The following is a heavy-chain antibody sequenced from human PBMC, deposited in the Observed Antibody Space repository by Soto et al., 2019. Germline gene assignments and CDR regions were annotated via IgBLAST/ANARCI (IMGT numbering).Heavy chain of an antibody. D-gene: IGHD2-21*02. J-gene: IGHJ3*02. CDR1: GGSISSGGYY. CDR2: IYYSGSP. CDR3: ARDPWGYLGGGDSDSFDI. Sequence: QMQLQESGPGLVKPSQTLSLTCTVSGGSISSGGYYWRWIRQHPGKSLEWIGYIYYSGSPYYNPSLKSRVTRSVDTSKNQFSLNLSSLAAADTAVYYCARDPWGYLGGGDSDSFDIWGQGTMVTVSS. V-gene: IGHV4-31*03.